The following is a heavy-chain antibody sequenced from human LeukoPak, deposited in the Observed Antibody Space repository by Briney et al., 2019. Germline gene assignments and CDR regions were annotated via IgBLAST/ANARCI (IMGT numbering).Heavy chain of an antibody. CDR2: ISSSSSYI. V-gene: IGHV3-21*01. Sequence: AGGSLRLSCAASGFTFSGYSMIWVRQAPGKGLEWVSSISSSSSYIYYADSVKGRFTISRDNAKNSLYLQMNSLRAEDTAVYYCATQTPPAMVRGLIIMTTIFDYWGQGTLVTVSS. CDR1: GFTFSGYS. CDR3: ATQTPPAMVRGLIIMTTIFDY. D-gene: IGHD3-10*01. J-gene: IGHJ4*02.